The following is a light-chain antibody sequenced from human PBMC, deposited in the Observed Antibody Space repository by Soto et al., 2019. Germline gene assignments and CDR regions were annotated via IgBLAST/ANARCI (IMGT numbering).Light chain of an antibody. CDR1: QSVSSS. J-gene: IGKJ1*01. CDR3: QRFHKWPPWT. V-gene: IGKV3-15*01. CDR2: GAS. Sequence: EVVLTQSPDTLSVSPGERATLSCSASQSVSSSLAWYQQKPGQAPRLLIYGASTRATGVPARFSGSGSGTEFSLTITGLQSEDVAVCYCQRFHKWPPWTFGEGT.